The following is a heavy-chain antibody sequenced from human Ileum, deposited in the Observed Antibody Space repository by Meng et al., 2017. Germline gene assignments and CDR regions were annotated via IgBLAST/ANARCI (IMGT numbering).Heavy chain of an antibody. CDR2: VNHDGGT. V-gene: IGHV4-34*02. CDR3: AREGSWFGADY. CDR1: GASFTGYS. Sequence: VHSKQGGEGLLKPSQTLSLTCTVYGASFTGYSWTWIRQSPGKGLEWIGEVNHDGGTNYSPSLKSRVIISIDTSKNQFSLKLTAVTATDAAVYYCAREGSWFGADYWGQGTLVTVSS. D-gene: IGHD3-10*01. J-gene: IGHJ4*02.